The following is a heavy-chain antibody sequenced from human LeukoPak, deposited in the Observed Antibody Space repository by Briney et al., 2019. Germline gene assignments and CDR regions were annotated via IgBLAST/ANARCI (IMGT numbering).Heavy chain of an antibody. Sequence: PSQTLPLTCTVSGGSISSGGYYWSWIRQHPGKGLEWIGYIYYSGSTYYNPSLKSRVTISVDTSKNQFSLKLSSVTAADTAVYYCARAMITFGGVIEGIDYWGQGTLVTVSS. CDR2: IYYSGST. CDR1: GGSISSGGYY. CDR3: ARAMITFGGVIEGIDY. J-gene: IGHJ4*02. V-gene: IGHV4-31*03. D-gene: IGHD3-16*02.